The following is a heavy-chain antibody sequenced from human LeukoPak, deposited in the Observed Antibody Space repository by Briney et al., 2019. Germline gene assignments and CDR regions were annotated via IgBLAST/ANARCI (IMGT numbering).Heavy chain of an antibody. J-gene: IGHJ5*02. D-gene: IGHD1-26*01. CDR3: AKDLIVGATPPSNWFDP. Sequence: SGGSLRLSCAASGFTFSSYAMSWVRQAPGKGLEWVSAISGSGGSTYYADSVKGRFTISRDNSKNTLYLQMNSLRAEDTAVYYCAKDLIVGATPPSNWFDPWGQGTLVTVSS. CDR2: ISGSGGST. CDR1: GFTFSSYA. V-gene: IGHV3-23*01.